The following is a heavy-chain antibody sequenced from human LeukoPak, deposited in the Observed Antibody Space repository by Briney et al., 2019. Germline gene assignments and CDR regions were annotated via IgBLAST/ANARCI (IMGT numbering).Heavy chain of an antibody. CDR2: IIPIFGSR. V-gene: IGHV1-69*05. CDR1: GDIFNSYS. CDR3: ARVGRSRGSLPNSYYYMDV. Sequence: SVTVSCKACGDIFNSYSVSWVGQAPGQGGEGVGGIIPIFGSRNYAQKFQGRVTITTDQSTRTAYMELNSLSSDDTAVYYCARVGRSRGSLPNSYYYMDVWGKGTTVTVSS. D-gene: IGHD1-26*01. J-gene: IGHJ6*03.